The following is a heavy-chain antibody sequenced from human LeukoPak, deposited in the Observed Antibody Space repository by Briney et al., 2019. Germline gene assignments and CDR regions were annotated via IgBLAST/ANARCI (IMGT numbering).Heavy chain of an antibody. CDR1: GYTFTGYY. CDR2: INPNSGGT. J-gene: IGHJ4*02. V-gene: IGHV1-2*02. Sequence: ASVKVSCKASGYTFTGYYMHWVRQAPGQGLEWMGWINPNSGGTNYAQKFQGRVTMTTDTSTSTAYMELRSLRSDDTAVYYCARVDSNTWYGHDYWGQGTLVTVSS. CDR3: ARVDSNTWYGHDY. D-gene: IGHD6-13*01.